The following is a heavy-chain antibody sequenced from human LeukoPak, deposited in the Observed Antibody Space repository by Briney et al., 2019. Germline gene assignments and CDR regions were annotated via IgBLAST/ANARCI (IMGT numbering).Heavy chain of an antibody. CDR3: ARTLVITMVRGVIPPIYYYYGMDV. CDR1: GFTFSSYW. V-gene: IGHV3-7*01. Sequence: GGSLRLSCAASGFTFSSYWMSWVRQAPGKGLEWVANIKQDGSEKYYVDSVKGRFTISRDNAKNSLYLQMNSLRAEDTAVYYCARTLVITMVRGVIPPIYYYYGMDVWGQGTTVTVSS. D-gene: IGHD3-10*01. CDR2: IKQDGSEK. J-gene: IGHJ6*02.